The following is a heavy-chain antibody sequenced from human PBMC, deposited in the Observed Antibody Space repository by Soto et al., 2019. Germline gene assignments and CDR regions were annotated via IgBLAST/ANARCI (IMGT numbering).Heavy chain of an antibody. CDR1: GFTLRNYA. CDR3: AKDKHEDNWDKRPPLDY. Sequence: PGGSLRLSCEASGFTLRNYAMTWVRQAPGKGLEWVSLISANDVGTYYAESVKTRFTISTDQSRNTVYLQMDSLGADDTANYYCAKDKHEDNWDKRPPLDYWCQGTLATVYS. D-gene: IGHD1-20*01. CDR2: ISANDVGT. J-gene: IGHJ4*02. V-gene: IGHV3-23*01.